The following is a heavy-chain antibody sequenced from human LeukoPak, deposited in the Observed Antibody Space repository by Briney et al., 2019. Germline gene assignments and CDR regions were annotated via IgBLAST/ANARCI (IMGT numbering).Heavy chain of an antibody. D-gene: IGHD3-16*01. CDR3: ARDRLWGSERVDY. CDR2: INPNSGGT. V-gene: IGHV1-2*02. CDR1: GYTFTGYY. Sequence: ASVKVSCKASGYTFTGYYMHWVRQAPGQGLEWMGWINPNSGGTNYAQKFQGRVTMTRDTSISTAYMELSRLRSDDTAVYYCARDRLWGSERVDYWGQGTLVTVSS. J-gene: IGHJ4*02.